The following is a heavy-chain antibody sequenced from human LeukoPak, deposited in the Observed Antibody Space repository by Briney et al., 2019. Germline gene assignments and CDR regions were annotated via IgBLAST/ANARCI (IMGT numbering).Heavy chain of an antibody. V-gene: IGHV4-4*02. J-gene: IGHJ6*03. CDR3: ARDRASGWYRSGYMDV. CDR1: GGSISSSNW. D-gene: IGHD6-19*01. Sequence: PSETLSLTCAVSGGSISSSNWWSWVRQPPGKGLEWLGEIYHSGSTIYNPSLKSRVTISVDKSKNQFSLKLSSVIAADTAVYYCARDRASGWYRSGYMDVWGKGTTVTVSS. CDR2: IYHSGST.